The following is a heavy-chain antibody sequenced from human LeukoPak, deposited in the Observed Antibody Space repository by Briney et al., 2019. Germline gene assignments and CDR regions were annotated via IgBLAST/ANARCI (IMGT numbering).Heavy chain of an antibody. CDR3: ARTGRYCSSTSCYMAAFDY. D-gene: IGHD2-2*02. J-gene: IGHJ4*02. CDR1: GGSISSGGYY. CDR2: IYYSGST. V-gene: IGHV4-31*03. Sequence: PSQTLSLTCTVSGGSISSGGYYWSWIRQHPGKGLEWIGYIYYSGSTYYNPSLKSRVTISVDTSKNQFFLKLSSVTAADTAVYYCARTGRYCSSTSCYMAAFDYWGQGTLVTVSS.